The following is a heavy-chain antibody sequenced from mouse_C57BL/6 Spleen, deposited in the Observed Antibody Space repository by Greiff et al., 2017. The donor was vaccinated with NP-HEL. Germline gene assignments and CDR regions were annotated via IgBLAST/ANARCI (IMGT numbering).Heavy chain of an antibody. CDR3: TRSTTVAFDY. Sequence: QVQLQQSGAELVRPGASVTLSCKASGYTFTDYEMHWVKQTPVHGLEWIGAIDPETGGTAYNQKFKGKAILTADKSSSTAYMELRSLTSEDSAVYYCTRSTTVAFDYWGQGTTLTVSS. J-gene: IGHJ2*01. CDR1: GYTFTDYE. CDR2: IDPETGGT. D-gene: IGHD1-1*01. V-gene: IGHV1-15*01.